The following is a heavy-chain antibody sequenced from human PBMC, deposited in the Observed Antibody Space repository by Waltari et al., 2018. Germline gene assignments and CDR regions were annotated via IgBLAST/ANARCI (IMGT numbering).Heavy chain of an antibody. CDR3: ARDSPIGFDP. J-gene: IGHJ5*02. V-gene: IGHV3-48*03. CDR2: ISSSGSTI. CDR1: GFTFSSYE. Sequence: EVQLVESGGGLVQPGGSLRLSCAASGFTFSSYEMNWVRQAPGKGLEWVSYISSSGSTIYYADSVKGRFTISRDNAKNSLYLQMNSLRAEDTAVYYCARDSPIGFDPWGQGTLVTVSS.